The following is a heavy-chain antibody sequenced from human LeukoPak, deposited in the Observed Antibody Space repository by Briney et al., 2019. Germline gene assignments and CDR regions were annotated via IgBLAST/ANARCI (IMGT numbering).Heavy chain of an antibody. CDR1: GFTFSSYW. V-gene: IGHV3-74*01. Sequence: GGSLRLSCAASGFTFSSYWMHWVRQAPGKGLVWVSRINSDGSSTSYADSVKGRFTISRDNSKNTLYLQMNSLRAEDTAVYYCARDRDYAYFDYWGQGTLVTVSS. J-gene: IGHJ4*02. CDR2: INSDGSST. D-gene: IGHD3-16*01. CDR3: ARDRDYAYFDY.